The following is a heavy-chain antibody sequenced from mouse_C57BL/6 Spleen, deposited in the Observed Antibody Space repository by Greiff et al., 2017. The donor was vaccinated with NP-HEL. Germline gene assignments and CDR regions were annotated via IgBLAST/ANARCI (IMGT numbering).Heavy chain of an antibody. CDR1: GYSITSGYY. Sequence: DVKLQESGPGLVKPSQSLSLTCSVTGYSITSGYYWNWIRQFPGNKLEWMGYISYDGSNNYNPSLKNRISITRDTSKNQFFLKLNSVTTEDTATYYCARGARSEAMDYWGQGTSVTVSS. CDR2: ISYDGSN. V-gene: IGHV3-6*01. CDR3: ARGARSEAMDY. J-gene: IGHJ4*01.